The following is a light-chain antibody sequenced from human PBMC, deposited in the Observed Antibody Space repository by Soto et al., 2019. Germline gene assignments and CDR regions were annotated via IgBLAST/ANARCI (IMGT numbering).Light chain of an antibody. Sequence: QSALTQPASVSGSPGQSITISCTGTSSDVAYYDYVSWYQQHPGKAPKLMIYEVSNRPSGVSHRFSGSKSDSTASLTISGLQAEDEADYYCSSYTTSSTLVFGGATKLTVL. V-gene: IGLV2-14*01. CDR3: SSYTTSSTLV. J-gene: IGLJ2*01. CDR1: SSDVAYYDY. CDR2: EVS.